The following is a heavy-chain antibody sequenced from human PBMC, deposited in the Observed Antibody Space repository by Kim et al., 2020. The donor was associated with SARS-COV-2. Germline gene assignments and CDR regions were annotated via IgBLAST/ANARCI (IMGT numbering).Heavy chain of an antibody. V-gene: IGHV5-51*01. J-gene: IGHJ4*02. Sequence: YSPSFQGQVTISADKSISTAYLQWSSLKASDTAMYYCARPGAAGMSYFDYWGQGTLVTVSS. CDR3: ARPGAAGMSYFDY. D-gene: IGHD6-13*01.